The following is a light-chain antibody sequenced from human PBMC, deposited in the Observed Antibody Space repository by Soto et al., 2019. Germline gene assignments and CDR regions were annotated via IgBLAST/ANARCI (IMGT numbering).Light chain of an antibody. CDR2: GAS. J-gene: IGKJ1*01. V-gene: IGKV3-20*01. CDR3: QQFGASLTWT. Sequence: ELVWTQSPGTLSLSPGERATLSCRASQSVMSNYLSWYQQKPGQPPRLLIYGASSRATGIPDRFSGSGSGTDFTLTISRLEPEDFAVYYCQQFGASLTWTVGQGTKVEIK. CDR1: QSVMSNY.